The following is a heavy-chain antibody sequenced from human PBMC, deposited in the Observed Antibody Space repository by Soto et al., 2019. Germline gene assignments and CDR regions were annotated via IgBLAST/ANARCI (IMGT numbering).Heavy chain of an antibody. V-gene: IGHV4-59*08. CDR3: ARRYGGAFDI. D-gene: IGHD3-10*01. CDR1: GGSISSYC. Sequence: SETLSLTCTVSGGSISSYCWSWIRQPPGKGLEWIGYIYYSGSTNYNPSLKSRVTISVDTSKNQFSLKLSSVTAADTAVYYCARRYGGAFDIWGQGTMVT. J-gene: IGHJ3*02. CDR2: IYYSGST.